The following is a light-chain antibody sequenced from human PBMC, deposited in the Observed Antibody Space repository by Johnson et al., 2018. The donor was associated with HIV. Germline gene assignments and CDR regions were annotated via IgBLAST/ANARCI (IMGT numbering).Light chain of an antibody. CDR1: SSTVGNNY. CDR3: GTWDTSLRVGGV. J-gene: IGLJ1*01. Sequence: QSVLTQPPSVSAAPGQKVTISCSGSSSTVGNNYVSWYQQLPGTAPNLLIYKNDQRPSGIPDRFSGSKSGTSATLGITGLQTGAEADYYCGTWDTSLRVGGVFGTGTKVTVL. V-gene: IGLV1-51*02. CDR2: KND.